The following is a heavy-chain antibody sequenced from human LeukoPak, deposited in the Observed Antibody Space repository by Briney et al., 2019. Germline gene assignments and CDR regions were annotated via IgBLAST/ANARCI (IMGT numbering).Heavy chain of an antibody. CDR1: GDSINDINYY. CDR3: ARVRFSSSGWF. V-gene: IGHV4-39*01. Sequence: PSETLSLTCIVSGDSINDINYYWGWIRQPPGKGLEWLGSIYYSGSTYYNPSLKSRVPIAVDTSNNQFSLKLRSVTAPDTAVYYCARVRFSSSGWFWGQGPLVTVSS. D-gene: IGHD6-19*01. CDR2: IYYSGST. J-gene: IGHJ4*02.